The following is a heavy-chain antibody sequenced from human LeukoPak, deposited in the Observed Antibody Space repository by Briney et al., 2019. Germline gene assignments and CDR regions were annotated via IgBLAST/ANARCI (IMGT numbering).Heavy chain of an antibody. CDR2: IKEDGGEK. CDR1: GFTFSSYW. CDR3: ARDKVGTEPTHLDY. D-gene: IGHD1-14*01. V-gene: IGHV3-7*01. Sequence: PGGSLRLSCAASGFTFSSYWMSWVRQAPGKGLEWVANIKEDGGEKYSVDSVKGRFTISRDNAKNSLYLEMKSLRAEDTALYYCARDKVGTEPTHLDYWGQGALVTVSS. J-gene: IGHJ4*02.